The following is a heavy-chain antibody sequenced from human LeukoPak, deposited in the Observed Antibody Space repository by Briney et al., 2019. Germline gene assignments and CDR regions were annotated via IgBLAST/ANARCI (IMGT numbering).Heavy chain of an antibody. CDR1: GGTFSSYA. Sequence: SVKVSCKASGGTFSSYAINWVRQAPGQGVEWMGRIIPILGIANYAQKFQGRVTITADKSTRTAYMEMSSLRSEDTAVYYCAGRSSRSWFGQEAMLDSWGQGTLVTVSS. V-gene: IGHV1-69*04. CDR2: IIPILGIA. J-gene: IGHJ5*01. CDR3: AGRSSRSWFGQEAMLDS. D-gene: IGHD3-10*01.